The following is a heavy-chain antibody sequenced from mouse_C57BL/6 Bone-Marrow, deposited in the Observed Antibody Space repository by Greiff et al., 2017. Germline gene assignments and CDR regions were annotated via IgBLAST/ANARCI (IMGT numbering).Heavy chain of an antibody. CDR1: GYTFTSYG. V-gene: IGHV1-81*01. CDR2: IYPRSGNT. D-gene: IGHD1-1*01. CDR3: ARNAYYGSSYWYFDV. J-gene: IGHJ1*03. Sequence: VNVVESGAELARPGASVKLSCKASGYTFTSYGISWVKQRTGQGLEWIGEIYPRSGNTYYNEKIKGKATLTADKSSSTAYMELRSLTSEDSAVYFCARNAYYGSSYWYFDVWGTGTTVTVSS.